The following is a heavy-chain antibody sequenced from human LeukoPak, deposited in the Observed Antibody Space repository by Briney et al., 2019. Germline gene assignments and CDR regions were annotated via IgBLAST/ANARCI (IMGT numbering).Heavy chain of an antibody. CDR1: GFTFSSCG. V-gene: IGHV3-21*01. CDR2: IGPTGTDR. CDR3: ATETIGRHYDY. J-gene: IGHJ4*02. D-gene: IGHD1-14*01. Sequence: PGGSLRLSCAASGFTFSSCGCNWVRQAPGKGLEWVSYIGPTGTDRYYADSVRGRFTISRDNAKNSMYLQMDSLRGEDTAVYYCATETIGRHYDYWGQGTLLTVSS.